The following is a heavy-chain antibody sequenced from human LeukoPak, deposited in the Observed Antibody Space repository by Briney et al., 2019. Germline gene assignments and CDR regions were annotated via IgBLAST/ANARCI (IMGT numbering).Heavy chain of an antibody. CDR1: GGSISSGGYY. CDR2: IYNRGST. Sequence: SETLSLTCSVSGGSISSGGYYWNWIRQHPEKGLEWIGYIYNRGSTHYNPSLKSRITISLDTSKNQFSLKLSSVTAADTAVYYCASQEVYYAGDCPLGAFDIWGQGTMVTVSS. J-gene: IGHJ3*02. D-gene: IGHD2-21*02. CDR3: ASQEVYYAGDCPLGAFDI. V-gene: IGHV4-31*03.